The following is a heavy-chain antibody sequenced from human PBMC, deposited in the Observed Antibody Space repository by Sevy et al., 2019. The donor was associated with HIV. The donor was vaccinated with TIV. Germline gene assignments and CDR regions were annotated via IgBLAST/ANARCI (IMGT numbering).Heavy chain of an antibody. J-gene: IGHJ4*02. V-gene: IGHV1-24*01. Sequence: ASVTVSCKVSGYTLSQLSLHWVRQAPGKGLEWMGSFEPEDAETIYAQKFQGRVTMTEDRSTDTAYMELSSLGSEDTAVYFCATTKDYYDSSGSPFDYWGQGTLVTVSS. CDR1: GYTLSQLS. CDR3: ATTKDYYDSSGSPFDY. D-gene: IGHD3-22*01. CDR2: FEPEDAET.